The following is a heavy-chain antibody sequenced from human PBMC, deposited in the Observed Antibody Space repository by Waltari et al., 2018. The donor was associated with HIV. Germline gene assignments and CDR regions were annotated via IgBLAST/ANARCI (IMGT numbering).Heavy chain of an antibody. D-gene: IGHD1-20*01. Sequence: EVQLVESGGGLVQPGGSLVLPCTASGFSFRSHSRTRVRQAPGKGLEWVSYISTSSSAIFYADSVKGRFTISRDTAKNSLYLQMNSLRAEDTAVYYCARDRTRYYFDSWGQGTLVTVSS. CDR3: ARDRTRYYFDS. CDR2: ISTSSSAI. CDR1: GFSFRSHS. V-gene: IGHV3-48*01. J-gene: IGHJ4*02.